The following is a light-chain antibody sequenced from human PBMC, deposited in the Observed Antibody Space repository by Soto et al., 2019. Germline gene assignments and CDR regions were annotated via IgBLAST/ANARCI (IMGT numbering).Light chain of an antibody. CDR3: SSYTTSRTLV. CDR2: EVS. CDR1: SSDVGGYNY. Sequence: QSVLTQPASVSGSPGQSITISCTGTSSDVGGYNYVSWYQQHPGKVPKLMIFEVSNRPSGVSNRFSGSKSGNTASLTISGLQAEDDADYYCSSYTTSRTLVFGPGTKLTVL. V-gene: IGLV2-14*01. J-gene: IGLJ1*01.